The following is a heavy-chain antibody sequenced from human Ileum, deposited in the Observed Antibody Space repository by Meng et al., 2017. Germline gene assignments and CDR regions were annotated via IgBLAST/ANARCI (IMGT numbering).Heavy chain of an antibody. Sequence: QVELQEPGPRLVGPSETLSLACTVSGGSVSSGSYYWSWIRQPPGKGLEWIGHIYYSGSTNYNPSLKSRVTISVDMSKNQFSLKLNSVTAADTAIYFCARSSTSPASYFFDYWGQGTLVTVSS. CDR2: IYYSGST. D-gene: IGHD6-6*01. CDR3: ARSSTSPASYFFDY. V-gene: IGHV4-61*01. CDR1: GGSVSSGSYY. J-gene: IGHJ4*02.